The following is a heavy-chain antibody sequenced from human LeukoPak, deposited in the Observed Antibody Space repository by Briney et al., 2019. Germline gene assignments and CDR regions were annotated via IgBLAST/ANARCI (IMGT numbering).Heavy chain of an antibody. Sequence: SETLSLTCAVYVGAFSGDYWSWIRQPPGKGLGGIGGINHSGSTNYNPSLKSRVTISVATSKNQFSLKLSSVTAADTAVYYCARHQRRLGGATYFDYWGQGTLVTVSS. CDR1: VGAFSGDY. CDR3: ARHQRRLGGATYFDY. V-gene: IGHV4-34*01. CDR2: INHSGST. J-gene: IGHJ4*02. D-gene: IGHD1-26*01.